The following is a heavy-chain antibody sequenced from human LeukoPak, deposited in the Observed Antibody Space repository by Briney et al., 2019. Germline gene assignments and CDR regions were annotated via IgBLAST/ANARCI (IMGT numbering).Heavy chain of an antibody. CDR3: ARGGDGSNNTWFDP. CDR2: IYHSGST. J-gene: IGHJ5*02. D-gene: IGHD5-24*01. V-gene: IGHV4-30-2*01. CDR1: GGSISSGGYY. Sequence: SETLSLTCTVSGGSISSGGYYWSWIRQPPGKGLEWIGYIYHSGSTYYNPSLKSRVTISVDRSKNQFSLKLSSVTAADTAVYYCARGGDGSNNTWFDPWGQGTLVTVSP.